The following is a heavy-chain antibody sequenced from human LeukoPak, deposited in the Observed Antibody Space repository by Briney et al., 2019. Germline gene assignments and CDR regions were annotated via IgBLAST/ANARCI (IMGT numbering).Heavy chain of an antibody. V-gene: IGHV3-48*03. CDR3: ARDRGNQRGYYYYYMDV. Sequence: GGSLRLSCAASGFTFSSYEMNWVRQAPGKGLEWVSYISSSGSTIYYADSVKGRFTISRDNAKNSLYLQMNSRRAEDTAVYYCARDRGNQRGYYYYYMDVWGKGTTVTVSS. D-gene: IGHD1-14*01. CDR2: ISSSGSTI. J-gene: IGHJ6*03. CDR1: GFTFSSYE.